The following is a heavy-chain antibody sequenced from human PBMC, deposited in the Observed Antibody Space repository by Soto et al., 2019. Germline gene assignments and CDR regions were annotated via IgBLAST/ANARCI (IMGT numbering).Heavy chain of an antibody. J-gene: IGHJ4*02. CDR1: GYTFTSYA. D-gene: IGHD2-15*01. Sequence: ASVKVCCKASGYTFTSYAMHSVRQAPGQRLEWMGWINAGNGNTKCSQKFQDRVTITRDTSASTAYMELSSLRSEDTAVYYCARGESVVGDYWGQGTLVTVSS. CDR3: ARGESVVGDY. CDR2: INAGNGNT. V-gene: IGHV1-3*01.